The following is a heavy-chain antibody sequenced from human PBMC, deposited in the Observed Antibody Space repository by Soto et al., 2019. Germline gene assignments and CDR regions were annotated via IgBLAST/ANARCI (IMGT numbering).Heavy chain of an antibody. D-gene: IGHD3-10*01. CDR3: ARGSYYFH. CDR1: GYTFTSYG. CDR2: ISTYNDNI. Sequence: ASVKVSCKASGYTFTSYGISWVRQAPGQGLEWMGWISTYNDNINYAQRLQGRVTMTTDTSTSTAYMELRSLRSDATAVYYCARGSYYFHWGQGTLVTVSS. V-gene: IGHV1-18*01. J-gene: IGHJ4*02.